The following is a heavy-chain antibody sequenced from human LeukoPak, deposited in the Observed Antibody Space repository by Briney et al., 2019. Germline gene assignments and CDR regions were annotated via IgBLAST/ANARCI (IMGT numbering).Heavy chain of an antibody. CDR1: GFTFSNAW. D-gene: IGHD1-26*01. CDR3: VWELPRDDY. CDR2: IKSKIDGGTT. Sequence: GGSLRLSCAASGFTFSNAWMSWVRQAPGKGLEWVGRIKSKIDGGTTDYAAPVKGRFSISRGDSKNTLFLQMNSLKTEDTAVYYCVWELPRDDYWGQGTLVTVSS. J-gene: IGHJ4*02. V-gene: IGHV3-15*01.